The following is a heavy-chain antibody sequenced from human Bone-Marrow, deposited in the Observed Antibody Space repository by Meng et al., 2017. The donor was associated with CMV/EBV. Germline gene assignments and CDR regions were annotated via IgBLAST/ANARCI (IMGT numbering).Heavy chain of an antibody. CDR3: ARERLPGDPDNNYGKDV. D-gene: IGHD3-10*01. V-gene: IGHV1-46*01. J-gene: IGHJ6*02. CDR2: INPSGGST. CDR1: GYTFISYY. Sequence: ASVKVSCKASGYTFISYYMHWVRQAPGQGLEWMGIINPSGGSTNYAQKFQGRVSMTRDTSTSTVYMELSSLRSEDTAVYYCARERLPGDPDNNYGKDVWGQGTTVTVSS.